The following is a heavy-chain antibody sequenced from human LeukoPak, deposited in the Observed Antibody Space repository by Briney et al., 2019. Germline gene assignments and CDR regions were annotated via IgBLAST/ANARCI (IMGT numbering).Heavy chain of an antibody. Sequence: GESLKISCKGSGYRFGSYWIAWGRQMPGKGLEWMGIIYPGDSDTRYSPAFQGQVTISVDKSISTAYLQWSRLKASDTAVYYCARETNNRFDPWGQGTQVTVSS. CDR3: ARETNNRFDP. CDR1: GYRFGSYW. J-gene: IGHJ5*02. D-gene: IGHD1/OR15-1a*01. V-gene: IGHV5-51*01. CDR2: IYPGDSDT.